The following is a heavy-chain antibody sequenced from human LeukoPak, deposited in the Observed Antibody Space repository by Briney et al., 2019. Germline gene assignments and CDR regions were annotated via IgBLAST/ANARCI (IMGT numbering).Heavy chain of an antibody. V-gene: IGHV3-11*05. CDR1: GFTFSDYY. CDR3: ARDSGYSGYSDY. D-gene: IGHD5-12*01. CDR2: ISSSSSYT. Sequence: GGFLRLSCEASGFTFSDYYMSWIRQAPGKGLEWVSYISSSSSYTDYADSVKGRFTISRDNAKNSLNLQMNSLRAEDTAVYYCARDSGYSGYSDYWGQGTLVSVSS. J-gene: IGHJ4*02.